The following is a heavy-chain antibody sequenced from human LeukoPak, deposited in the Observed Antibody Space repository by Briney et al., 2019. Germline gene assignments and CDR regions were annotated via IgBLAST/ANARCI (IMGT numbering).Heavy chain of an antibody. D-gene: IGHD3-3*01. J-gene: IGHJ6*03. CDR2: IYSGRST. CDR1: GFIVSSNY. Sequence: GGSLRLSCAASGFIVSSNYMSWVRQAPGKGLEWVSVIYSGRSTYYADSVKGRFTISRDNAKNSLYLQMNTLRAEDTAVYYCARDGELTIFGVVKGYYYMDVWGKGTTVTVSS. V-gene: IGHV3-66*01. CDR3: ARDGELTIFGVVKGYYYMDV.